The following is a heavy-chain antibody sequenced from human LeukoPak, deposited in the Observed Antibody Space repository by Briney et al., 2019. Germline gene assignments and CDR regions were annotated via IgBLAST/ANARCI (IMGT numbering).Heavy chain of an antibody. CDR1: GVSISSSNSY. J-gene: IGHJ6*03. CDR2: IYYSGNT. Sequence: SETLSLTCTVSGVSISSSNSYWGWIRQPPGKGLEWIGSIYYSGNTYYNASLKSQVSISIDTSKNQFSLRLTSVTAADTAVYYCARGVAGVYFYYYMDVWGKGTTVTVSS. CDR3: ARGVAGVYFYYYMDV. D-gene: IGHD1-14*01. V-gene: IGHV4-39*01.